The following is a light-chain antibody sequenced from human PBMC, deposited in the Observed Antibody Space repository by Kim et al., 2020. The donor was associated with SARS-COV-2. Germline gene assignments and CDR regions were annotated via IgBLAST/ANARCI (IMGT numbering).Light chain of an antibody. CDR2: YDS. CDR3: QVWDGNSDHWV. Sequence: PRKTATITCGGDDIGSRSVHWYQHKPGQAPVLVIYYDSDRPSGIAERFSGSNSGDSATLTISRVEAGDEVDYYCQVWDGNSDHWVFGGGTKVTVL. V-gene: IGLV3-21*04. J-gene: IGLJ3*02. CDR1: DIGSRS.